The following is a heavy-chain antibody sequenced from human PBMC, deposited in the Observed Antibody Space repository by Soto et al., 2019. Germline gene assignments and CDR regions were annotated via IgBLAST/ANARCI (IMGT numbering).Heavy chain of an antibody. CDR3: ARSNWNYVWTLDY. CDR2: IDHSGRT. D-gene: IGHD1-7*01. J-gene: IGHJ4*02. V-gene: IGHV4-4*02. CDR1: SVSVSGSYW. Sequence: QVQIQESGPGLVKPSGTLSLACSVSSVSVSGSYWCAWVRQSPGKGLEWIGEIDHSGRTNYNPSLKSRVTMSLDYSKNQFSQNLRSVTAADTAVYYCARSNWNYVWTLDYWGQGSQVIVSS.